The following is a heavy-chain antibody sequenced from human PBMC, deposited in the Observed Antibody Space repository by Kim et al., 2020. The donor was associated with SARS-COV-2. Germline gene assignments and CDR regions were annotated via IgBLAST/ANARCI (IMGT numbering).Heavy chain of an antibody. V-gene: IGHV3-30*07. D-gene: IGHD3-22*01. Sequence: VKGRFTISSDNSKNPPYLQMNSLRAEDTAVYYCASNRYYYDSSGYYSLDYWGQGTLVTVSS. J-gene: IGHJ4*02. CDR3: ASNRYYYDSSGYYSLDY.